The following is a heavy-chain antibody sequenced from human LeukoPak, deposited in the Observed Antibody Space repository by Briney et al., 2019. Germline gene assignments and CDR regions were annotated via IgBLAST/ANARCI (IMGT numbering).Heavy chain of an antibody. CDR3: ARARYCSSISCRDAFDI. V-gene: IGHV3-30-3*01. D-gene: IGHD2-2*01. CDR1: RFPFSSYA. Sequence: AGGALRLSCAASRFPFSSYAMHWVRQAPGKGLEWVALISYDGSNKYHADFVKGRFTVSRDNSKSTLYLQMNSLRAEDTAVYHCARARYCSSISCRDAFDIWGQGTMVTVSS. J-gene: IGHJ3*02. CDR2: ISYDGSNK.